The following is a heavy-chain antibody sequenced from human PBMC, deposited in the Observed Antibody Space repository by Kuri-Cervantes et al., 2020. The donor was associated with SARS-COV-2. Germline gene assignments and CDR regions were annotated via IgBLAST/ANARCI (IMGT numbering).Heavy chain of an antibody. J-gene: IGHJ4*02. D-gene: IGHD3-22*01. CDR2: INWNGGST. CDR3: ARGWRYYDSSGYYYYFDY. CDR1: GFTFDDYG. Sequence: GGSLRLSCAASGFTFDDYGMSWVRRAPGKGLEWVSGINWNGGSTGYADSVKGRFTISRDNAKNSLYLQMNSLRAEDTALYYCARGWRYYDSSGYYYYFDYWGQGTLVTVSS. V-gene: IGHV3-20*04.